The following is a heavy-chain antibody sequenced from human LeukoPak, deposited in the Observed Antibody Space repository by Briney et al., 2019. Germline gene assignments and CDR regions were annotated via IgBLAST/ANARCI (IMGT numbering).Heavy chain of an antibody. V-gene: IGHV1-46*01. J-gene: IGHJ5*02. CDR2: INPRGGST. CDR1: GYAFTTYY. D-gene: IGHD3-3*01. CDR3: ARDPSGDFWSGPGS. Sequence: GASVKVSFKASGYAFTTYYIHWVRQAPGQGLEWLGIINPRGGSTNYAHNFQGRVTMTRDTSTSTVYMDLSSLRSDDTAVYYCARDPSGDFWSGPGSWGQGTLVTVSS.